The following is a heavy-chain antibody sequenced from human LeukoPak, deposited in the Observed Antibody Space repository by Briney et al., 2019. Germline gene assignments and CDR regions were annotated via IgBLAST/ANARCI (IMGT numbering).Heavy chain of an antibody. J-gene: IGHJ6*02. CDR1: GFTFDDYV. Sequence: GRSLRLSCAVSGFTFDDYVMHWVRQAPGKGLEWVSGISWNSVTKGYADSVKGRFTISRDNAKNSLYLQMNSLRAEDTALYYCAKDSHPRTYYYGLDVWGQGTTVTVSS. V-gene: IGHV3-9*01. CDR2: ISWNSVTK. CDR3: AKDSHPRTYYYGLDV.